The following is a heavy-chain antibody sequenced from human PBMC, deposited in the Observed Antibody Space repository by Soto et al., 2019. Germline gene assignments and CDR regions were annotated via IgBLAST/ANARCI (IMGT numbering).Heavy chain of an antibody. V-gene: IGHV1-69*01. Sequence: QVQLVQSGAEVKKPGSSVKVSCKASGGTFSSYAISWVRQAPGQALEWMGGIVPIFGTANYAQKFQGRVTITADESTSTDYMELSSLRSEETAVYYCARESNYCSSTSCYTAPSHYYYGMDVWGQGTTVTVSS. CDR3: ARESNYCSSTSCYTAPSHYYYGMDV. D-gene: IGHD2-2*02. CDR2: IVPIFGTA. CDR1: GGTFSSYA. J-gene: IGHJ6*02.